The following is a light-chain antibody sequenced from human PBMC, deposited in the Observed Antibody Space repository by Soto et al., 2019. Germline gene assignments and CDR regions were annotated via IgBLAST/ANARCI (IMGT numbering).Light chain of an antibody. J-gene: IGLJ2*01. V-gene: IGLV4-69*01. CDR3: QTWDSGTVV. CDR2: LNSDRSH. CDR1: SGHSNYA. Sequence: QPVLTQSPSASASLGASVKLTCTLSSGHSNYAIAWHQQQPEKGPRYLMKLNSDRSHIKGDGIPDRFSGSSSGAERYLTISSLQSEDEADYYCQTWDSGTVVFGGGTKLTVL.